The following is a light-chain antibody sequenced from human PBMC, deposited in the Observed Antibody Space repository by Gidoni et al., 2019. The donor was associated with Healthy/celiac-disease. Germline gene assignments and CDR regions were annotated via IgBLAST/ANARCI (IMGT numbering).Light chain of an antibody. CDR1: SSNIGAGYD. CDR2: GNS. J-gene: IGLJ2*01. V-gene: IGLV1-40*01. CDR3: QSYDSSLPVV. Sequence: QSVLTQPPSVSGAPGQRVTISCTGRSSNIGAGYDVHWYQQLPGTAPKLLIYGNSNRPSGVPDRFSGSKSGTSASLAITGLQAEDEADYYCQSYDSSLPVVFGGGTKLTV.